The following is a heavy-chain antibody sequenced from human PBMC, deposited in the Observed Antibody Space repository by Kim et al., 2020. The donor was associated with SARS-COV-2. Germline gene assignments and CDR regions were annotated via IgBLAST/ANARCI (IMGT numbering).Heavy chain of an antibody. V-gene: IGHV6-1*01. J-gene: IGHJ4*02. CDR2: TYYRSKWYY. Sequence: SRTLSLTCAISGDSVSSDSAAWNWIRQSPSRGLEWLGRTYYRSKWYYDYAVSVKSRITINPDTSKNQLSLQLNSVTPEDTAVYYCTRDRFGLRGDFDYWGQATLVTVSS. CDR1: GDSVSSDSAA. CDR3: TRDRFGLRGDFDY. D-gene: IGHD4-17*01.